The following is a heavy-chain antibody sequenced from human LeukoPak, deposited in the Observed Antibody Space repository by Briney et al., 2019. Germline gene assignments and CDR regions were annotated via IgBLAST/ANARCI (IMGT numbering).Heavy chain of an antibody. Sequence: ASVKVSCKASGYTFTGYYMHWVRPAPGQGLEWMGWINPNSGGTNYAQKFQGRVTMTRDTSISTTYMELSRLRSDDTAVYYCARERTYCSGGSCYDFDYWGQGTLVTVSS. CDR1: GYTFTGYY. CDR3: ARERTYCSGGSCYDFDY. CDR2: INPNSGGT. J-gene: IGHJ4*02. D-gene: IGHD2-15*01. V-gene: IGHV1-2*02.